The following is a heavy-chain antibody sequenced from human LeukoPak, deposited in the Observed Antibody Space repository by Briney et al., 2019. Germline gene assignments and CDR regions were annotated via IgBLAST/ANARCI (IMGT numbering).Heavy chain of an antibody. V-gene: IGHV3-30*18. D-gene: IGHD2-15*01. CDR2: ISYDGSNT. J-gene: IGHJ4*02. CDR3: AKEGAGGSSYYFES. Sequence: GGSLRLSCAASGFIFNSFGMYWVRQAPGKGLEWVAVISYDGSNTYYVASVKGRFTISRDNSKNTLYLQMDSLTTEDTAVYYCAKEGAGGSSYYFESWGQGTLVTVSS. CDR1: GFIFNSFG.